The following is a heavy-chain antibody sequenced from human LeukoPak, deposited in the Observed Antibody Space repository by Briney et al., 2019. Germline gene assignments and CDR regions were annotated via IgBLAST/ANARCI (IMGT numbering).Heavy chain of an antibody. CDR3: ARDPGGIKYYYDREGAFDI. D-gene: IGHD3-22*01. CDR1: GGSVSSGSYY. V-gene: IGHV4-61*01. Sequence: PSETLSLTCTVSGGSVSSGSYYWGWIRQPPGKGLEWIGYIYYSGSTNYNPSLKSRVTISVDTSKNQFSLKLSSVTAADTAVYYCARDPGGIKYYYDREGAFDIWGQGTMVTVSS. CDR2: IYYSGST. J-gene: IGHJ3*02.